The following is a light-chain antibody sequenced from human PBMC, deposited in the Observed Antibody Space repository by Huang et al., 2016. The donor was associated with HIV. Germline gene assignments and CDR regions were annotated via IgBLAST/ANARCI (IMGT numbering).Light chain of an antibody. CDR1: QRISSY. V-gene: IGKV1-39*01. CDR2: AAS. J-gene: IGKJ2*01. CDR3: QQSYSTPYT. Sequence: DIQMTQSPSSLSASVGDRVTITCRASQRISSYLNWYHQKPGKAPKLLIYAASSLQSGVPSRFSGSGSGTDFTLTISSLQPEDFATYYCQQSYSTPYTFGQGPSWRSN.